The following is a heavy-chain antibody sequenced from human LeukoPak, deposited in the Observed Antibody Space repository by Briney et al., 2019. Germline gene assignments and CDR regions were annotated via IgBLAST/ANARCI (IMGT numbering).Heavy chain of an antibody. V-gene: IGHV4-30-4*01. CDR3: ARGDSSSWSFKF. CDR1: GGSFSSGDYY. D-gene: IGHD6-13*01. CDR2: IYYSGST. Sequence: SETLSLTCTVSGGSFSSGDYYWSWIRQPPGKGLEWIAYIYYSGSTYYNPSPKSRVSISVDTSKNQFSLKLSSVTAADTAVYYCARGDSSSWSFKFWGQGTLVTVSS. J-gene: IGHJ4*02.